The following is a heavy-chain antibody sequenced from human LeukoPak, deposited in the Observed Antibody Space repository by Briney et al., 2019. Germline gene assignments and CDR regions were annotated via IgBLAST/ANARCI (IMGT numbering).Heavy chain of an antibody. V-gene: IGHV4-39*02. CDR1: GGSIRSSYHY. J-gene: IGHJ4*02. D-gene: IGHD6-25*01. CDR2: VYYGRSP. Sequence: PSETLSLTCTVSGGSIRSSYHYWGWIRQPPGKGLEWIGSVYYGRSPYYNPSLESRATISVDTSKNHFSLKMSSVTAADTAVYYCARSSGTGTFSYWGQGTLVTVSS. CDR3: ARSSGTGTFSY.